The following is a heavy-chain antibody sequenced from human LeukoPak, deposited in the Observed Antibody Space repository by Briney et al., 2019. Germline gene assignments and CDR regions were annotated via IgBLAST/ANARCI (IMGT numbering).Heavy chain of an antibody. D-gene: IGHD6-13*01. CDR2: ISDSGGGT. CDR3: AKDLHSSSWYNYFQH. CDR1: GFSFSSYA. V-gene: IGHV3-23*01. Sequence: GGSLRLSCAVSGFSFSSYAMSWVRQAPGKGLEWVSAISDSGGGTYYADSVTGRFTISRDNSKNTLYLQMNSLRAEDTAVYYCAKDLHSSSWYNYFQHWGQGTLVTVSS. J-gene: IGHJ1*01.